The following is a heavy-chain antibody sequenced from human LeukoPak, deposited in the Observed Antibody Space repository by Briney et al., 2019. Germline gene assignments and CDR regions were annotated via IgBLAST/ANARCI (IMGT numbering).Heavy chain of an antibody. CDR1: GFTFSDYY. J-gene: IGHJ5*02. CDR3: ARGPDYAILTGYDNWFDP. V-gene: IGHV3-11*01. Sequence: PGGSLRLSCAASGFTFSDYYMSWIRQAPGKGLEWVSYISSSGSTIYYADSVKGRFTISRDNAKNSLYLQMNSLRAEDTAVYYCARGPDYAILTGYDNWFDPWGQGTLVTVSS. CDR2: ISSSGSTI. D-gene: IGHD3-9*01.